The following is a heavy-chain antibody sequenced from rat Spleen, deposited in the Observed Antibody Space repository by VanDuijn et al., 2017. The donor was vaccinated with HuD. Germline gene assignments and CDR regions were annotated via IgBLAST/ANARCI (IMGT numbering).Heavy chain of an antibody. CDR1: GFSLPSYH. CDR3: ARMGGLLSPPFDY. D-gene: IGHD1-12*03. CDR2: IWAGGGT. Sequence: QVQLKESGPGVVQPSQTLSLTCTVSGFSLPSYHVSWVRQPPGKSLVWMGTIWAGGGTNYNSAVKSQLSISRDTSKGQVLLKMNRLQTEDTATYYCARMGGLLSPPFDYWGQGVMVTVSS. V-gene: IGHV2-13*01. J-gene: IGHJ2*01.